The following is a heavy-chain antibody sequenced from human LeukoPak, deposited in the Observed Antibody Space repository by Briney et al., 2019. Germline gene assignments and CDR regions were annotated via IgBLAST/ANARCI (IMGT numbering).Heavy chain of an antibody. V-gene: IGHV3-11*01. CDR2: ISGSGSDI. CDR1: GFPCSDYY. CDR3: ARVRHYDFWSGSCYMDV. J-gene: IGHJ6*03. Sequence: GGSLRLSCSASGFPCSDYYMSWIRQSPGKGLEWVSYISGSGSDIYYADSVKGRFTISRDNAKNSLYLQMNSLRAEDTALYYCARVRHYDFWSGSCYMDVWGKGTTVTVSS. D-gene: IGHD3-3*01.